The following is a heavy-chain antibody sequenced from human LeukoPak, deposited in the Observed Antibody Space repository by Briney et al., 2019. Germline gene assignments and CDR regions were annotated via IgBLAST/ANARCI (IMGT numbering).Heavy chain of an antibody. D-gene: IGHD3-22*01. CDR1: GGSISSGSYY. CDR2: IYTSGST. V-gene: IGHV4-61*02. J-gene: IGHJ4*02. Sequence: SETLSLTCTVSGGSISSGSYYWSWIRQLAGKGLEWIGRIYTSGSTNYNPSLKSRVTISVDTSKNQFSLKLSSVTAADTAVYYCAREIIKVDDPITMIVWGQGTLVTVSS. CDR3: AREIIKVDDPITMIV.